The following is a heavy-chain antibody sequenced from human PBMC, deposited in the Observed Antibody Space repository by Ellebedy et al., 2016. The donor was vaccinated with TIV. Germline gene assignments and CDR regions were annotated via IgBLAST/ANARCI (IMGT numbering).Heavy chain of an antibody. CDR2: IWSDGSEQ. CDR3: AREVLGGRGDMDF. CDR1: GFTFSDFH. D-gene: IGHD3-16*01. Sequence: PGGSLRLSCAASGFTFSDFHMHWVRQAPGGGLQWVALIWSDGSEQYFADSVRGRFTVSRDNSKNVMFLQMNSLRADDTAEYYWAREVLGGRGDMDFWGQGTTVIVSS. J-gene: IGHJ6*02. V-gene: IGHV3-33*01.